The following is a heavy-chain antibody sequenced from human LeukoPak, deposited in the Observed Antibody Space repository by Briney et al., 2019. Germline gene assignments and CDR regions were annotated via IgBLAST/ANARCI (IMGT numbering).Heavy chain of an antibody. Sequence: PGGSLRLSCAASGITFSSYGMSWVRQAPGKGLEWVSSISSTGGTTYYADSVKGRFTISRDNSKNTLYLQMNSLRAEDTAVYYCVRDTKEYWGQRTLVTVSS. J-gene: IGHJ4*02. CDR1: GITFSSYG. D-gene: IGHD2-8*01. V-gene: IGHV3-23*01. CDR2: ISSTGGTT. CDR3: VRDTKEY.